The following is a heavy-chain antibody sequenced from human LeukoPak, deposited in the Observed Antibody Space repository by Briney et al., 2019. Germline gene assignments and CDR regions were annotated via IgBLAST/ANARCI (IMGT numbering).Heavy chain of an antibody. CDR3: ARGQDAYSPPQDL. CDR2: INPSTGVT. J-gene: IGHJ5*02. Sequence: ASVKVSCKASGYSFTGFFIHWVRLTPGQGLEWMGCINPSTGVTKFPQRFQGRVTMTRDTSITTAYLELNTLTSDDTAVYYCARGQDAYSPPQDLWGQGTPVSVSS. D-gene: IGHD5-24*01. CDR1: GYSFTGFF. V-gene: IGHV1-2*02.